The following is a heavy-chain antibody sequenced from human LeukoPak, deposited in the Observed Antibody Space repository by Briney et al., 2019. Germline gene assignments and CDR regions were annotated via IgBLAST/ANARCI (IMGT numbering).Heavy chain of an antibody. Sequence: GESLKISCRGSGYSFTTYWIGWVRQMPGKALEWMGIIYPCDSDTRYTPSFQGQVTMSADKSINTAYLQWSSLKASDTAMYYCARRQGCSSTSCPPDYWGQGTLVTVSP. CDR2: IYPCDSDT. J-gene: IGHJ4*02. CDR1: GYSFTTYW. D-gene: IGHD2-2*01. V-gene: IGHV5-51*01. CDR3: ARRQGCSSTSCPPDY.